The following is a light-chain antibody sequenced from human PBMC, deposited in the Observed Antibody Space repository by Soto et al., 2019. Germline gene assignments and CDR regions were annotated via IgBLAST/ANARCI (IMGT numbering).Light chain of an antibody. Sequence: LSVSPGERATLSCRASQSVSSNLAWYQQKPGQAPRLLIYGASTRATGSGSGTEFTLTISSLQSEDFAVYYCQQYNNWPWTFGQGTKVDIK. CDR2: GAS. V-gene: IGKV3-15*01. J-gene: IGKJ1*01. CDR1: QSVSSN. CDR3: QQYNNWPWT.